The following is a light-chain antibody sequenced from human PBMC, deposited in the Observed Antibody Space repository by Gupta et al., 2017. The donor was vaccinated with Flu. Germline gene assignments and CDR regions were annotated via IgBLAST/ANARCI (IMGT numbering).Light chain of an antibody. CDR3: SSYAGSNNV. CDR1: SSDVGGYNY. Sequence: QSPLTQPPPASGSPGQSVTISCTGTSSDVGGYNYVSWYQQHPGKAPKLMIFEVSRRPSGVPDRFSGSKSGNTASLTVSGLQAEDEADYYCSSYAGSNNVFGTGTKVTVL. J-gene: IGLJ1*01. V-gene: IGLV2-8*01. CDR2: EVS.